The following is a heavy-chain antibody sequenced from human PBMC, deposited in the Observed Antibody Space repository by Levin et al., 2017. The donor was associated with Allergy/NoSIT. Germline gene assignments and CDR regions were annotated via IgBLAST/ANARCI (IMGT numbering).Heavy chain of an antibody. CDR1: GFSFRSYE. V-gene: IGHV3-48*03. D-gene: IGHD2-15*01. Sequence: GGSLRLSCEVSGFSFRSYEMNWVRQAPGKGLEWVSYISNSGSTTLYADSVKGRFTISRDNAKSSLYLQMNSLRAEDTAVYFCAVIAAHRLDFDHWGQGTLVTVSS. CDR2: ISNSGSTT. J-gene: IGHJ4*02. CDR3: AVIAAHRLDFDH.